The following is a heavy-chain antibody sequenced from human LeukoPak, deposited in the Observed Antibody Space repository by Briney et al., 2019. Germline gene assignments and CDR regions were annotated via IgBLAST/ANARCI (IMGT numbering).Heavy chain of an antibody. D-gene: IGHD2-2*01. V-gene: IGHV4-59*01. CDR3: ARQYCGSTGCYPYFDY. J-gene: IGHJ4*02. CDR1: GGSISSYY. Sequence: PSETLSLTCTVSGGSISSYYWSWIRRPPGKGLEWIGYIYYSGSTNYNPSLKSRVTISVDTSKNQFSLKLSSVTAADTAVYYCARQYCGSTGCYPYFDYWGQGTLVTVSS. CDR2: IYYSGST.